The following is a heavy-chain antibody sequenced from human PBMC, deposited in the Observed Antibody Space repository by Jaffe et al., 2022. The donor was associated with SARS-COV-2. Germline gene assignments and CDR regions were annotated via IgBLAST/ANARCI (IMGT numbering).Heavy chain of an antibody. J-gene: IGHJ4*02. CDR1: GGTFSSYT. CDR2: IIPILGIA. Sequence: QVQLVQSGAEVKKPGSSVKVSCKASGGTFSSYTISWVRQAPGQGLEWMGRIIPILGIANYAQKFQGRVTITADKSTSTAYMELSSLRSEDTAVYYCASDPPGVWFGELSWGQGTLVTVSS. V-gene: IGHV1-69*02. D-gene: IGHD3-10*01. CDR3: ASDPPGVWFGELS.